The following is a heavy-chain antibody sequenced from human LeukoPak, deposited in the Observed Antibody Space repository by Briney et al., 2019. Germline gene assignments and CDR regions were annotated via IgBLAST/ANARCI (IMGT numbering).Heavy chain of an antibody. D-gene: IGHD3-9*01. CDR3: ARDFDYYDILTGYSHYYYGMDV. CDR2: IYYSGST. V-gene: IGHV4-61*01. J-gene: IGHJ6*02. CDR1: GGSVSSGSYY. Sequence: PSETLSLTCTVSGGSVSSGSYYWSWIRQPPGKGLEWIGYIYYSGSTNYNPSLKSRVTISVDTSKNQFSLKLSSVTAADTAVYYCARDFDYYDILTGYSHYYYGMDVWGQGTTVTVSS.